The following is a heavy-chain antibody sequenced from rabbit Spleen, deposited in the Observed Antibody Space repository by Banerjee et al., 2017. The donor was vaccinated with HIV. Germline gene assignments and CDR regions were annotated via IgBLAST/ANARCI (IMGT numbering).Heavy chain of an antibody. D-gene: IGHD7-1*01. CDR2: IAGDSSGFT. J-gene: IGHJ6*01. CDR1: GFSFSTNEY. Sequence: QEQLEESGGGLVKPGGTLTLTCTASGFSFSTNEYMCWVRQAPGKGLEWISCIAGDSSGFTYSATWAKGRFTCSKTSSTTVTLQLTSLTVADTATYFCARDTGTSFSSYGMDLWGPGTLVTVS. CDR3: ARDTGTSFSSYGMDL. V-gene: IGHV1S45*01.